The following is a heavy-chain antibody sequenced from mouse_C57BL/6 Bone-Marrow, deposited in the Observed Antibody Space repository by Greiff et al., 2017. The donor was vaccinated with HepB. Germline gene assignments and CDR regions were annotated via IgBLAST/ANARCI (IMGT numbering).Heavy chain of an antibody. CDR1: GFTFSSYA. CDR2: ISSGGDYI. D-gene: IGHD2-3*01. Sequence: EVKLVESGAGLVKPGGSLKLSCAASGFTFSSYAMSWVRQTPEKRLEWVAYISSGGDYIYYADTVKGRVTISRDNARNTLYLQMSSLKSEDTAMYYCTRDGGDYWGQGTSVTVSS. V-gene: IGHV5-9-1*02. CDR3: TRDGGDY. J-gene: IGHJ4*01.